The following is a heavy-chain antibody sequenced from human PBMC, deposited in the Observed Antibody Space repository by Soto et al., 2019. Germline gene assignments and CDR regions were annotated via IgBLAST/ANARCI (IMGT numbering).Heavy chain of an antibody. Sequence: QVQLQESGPGLVKPSQTLSLTCTVSGGSISSGDYYWSWIRQPPGKGLEWIGYIYYSGSTYYNPSLKGRVTISVDPSKNQFSLKLSSVTAADTAVYYCARTYYYDSSGYYTYWYFDLWGRGTLVTVSS. CDR1: GGSISSGDYY. J-gene: IGHJ2*01. CDR2: IYYSGST. V-gene: IGHV4-30-4*01. D-gene: IGHD3-22*01. CDR3: ARTYYYDSSGYYTYWYFDL.